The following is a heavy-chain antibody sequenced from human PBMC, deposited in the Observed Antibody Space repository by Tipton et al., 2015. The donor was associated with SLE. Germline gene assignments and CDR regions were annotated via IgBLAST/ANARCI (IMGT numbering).Heavy chain of an antibody. J-gene: IGHJ4*02. Sequence: SLRLSCAASGFTFSIYWMSWVRQAPGKGLEWVANIKQDGTEKDYVDSVKGRFTISRDNSKNTLYLQMNSLRAEDTALYYCAKGYDSSGGGFNYWGQGTLVAVSS. CDR1: GFTFSIYW. CDR3: AKGYDSSGGGFNY. D-gene: IGHD3-22*01. V-gene: IGHV3-7*01. CDR2: IKQDGTEK.